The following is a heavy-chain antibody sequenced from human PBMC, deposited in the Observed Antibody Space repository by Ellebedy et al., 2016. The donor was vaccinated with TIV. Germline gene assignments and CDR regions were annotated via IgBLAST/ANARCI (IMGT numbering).Heavy chain of an antibody. D-gene: IGHD2-2*01. CDR3: ARDRGLGYCSSTSCSYYYYGMDV. CDR1: GGSISSYY. J-gene: IGHJ6*02. Sequence: SETLSLTXTVSGGSISSYYWSWIRQPPGKGLEWFGYIYYSGSTNYNPSLKSRVTISVDTSKNQFSLKLSSVTAADTAVYYCARDRGLGYCSSTSCSYYYYGMDVWGQGTTVTVSS. V-gene: IGHV4-59*01. CDR2: IYYSGST.